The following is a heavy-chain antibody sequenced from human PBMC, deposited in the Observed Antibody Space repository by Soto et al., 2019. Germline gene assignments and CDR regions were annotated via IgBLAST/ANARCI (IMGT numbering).Heavy chain of an antibody. Sequence: QVQLQESGPGLVKPSETLSLTCTVSGGSISSYYWSWIRQPPGKGLEWIGYSYYSGSTNYNPSLKSRVTISVDPSKNQFSLKVSSVTAADTAVYYGARENYYDSSANGMDVWGQGTTVTVSS. CDR3: ARENYYDSSANGMDV. CDR2: SYYSGST. J-gene: IGHJ6*02. D-gene: IGHD3-22*01. CDR1: GGSISSYY. V-gene: IGHV4-59*01.